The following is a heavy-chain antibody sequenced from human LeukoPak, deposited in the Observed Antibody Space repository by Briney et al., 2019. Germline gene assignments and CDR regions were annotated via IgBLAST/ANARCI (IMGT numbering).Heavy chain of an antibody. D-gene: IGHD6-13*01. V-gene: IGHV4-34*01. J-gene: IGHJ4*02. CDR2: INHSGST. Sequence: SETLSLTCAVYGGSFSGYYWSWIRQPPGKGLEWIGEINHSGSTNYNPSLKSRVTISVDTSKNQFSLKLSSVTAADTAVYYCEAAGNALFDYWGQGTLVTVSS. CDR1: GGSFSGYY. CDR3: EAAGNALFDY.